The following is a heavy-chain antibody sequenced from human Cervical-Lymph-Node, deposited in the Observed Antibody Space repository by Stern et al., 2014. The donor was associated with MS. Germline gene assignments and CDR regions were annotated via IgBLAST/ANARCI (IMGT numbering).Heavy chain of an antibody. J-gene: IGHJ3*02. CDR1: VASISSYY. V-gene: IGHV4-59*01. CDR2: VYYSGST. CDR3: ARGPHKPTI. Sequence: QLQLQESGPRLVKPSETLSLTCTVSVASISSYYWSWIRQPPGKEPEWIGYVYYSGSTKYKASLESRVTMSVDTSKNQFSLKLRSVTAADTAVYYCARGPHKPTIWGQGTMVTVSS.